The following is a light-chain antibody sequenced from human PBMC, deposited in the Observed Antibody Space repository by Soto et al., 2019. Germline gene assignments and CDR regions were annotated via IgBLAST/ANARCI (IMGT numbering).Light chain of an antibody. CDR3: LQHIDYPRT. V-gene: IGKV1-17*01. CDR1: EGITND. Sequence: DIQMTQYPSLLSASVGDRVTITCRASEGITNDLGWYQQKPGQAPKRLIYAASSLQSGVPSRFSGSGSGTEFTLTISSLQPQVFATYYSLQHIDYPRTFGQGTKVEIK. CDR2: AAS. J-gene: IGKJ1*01.